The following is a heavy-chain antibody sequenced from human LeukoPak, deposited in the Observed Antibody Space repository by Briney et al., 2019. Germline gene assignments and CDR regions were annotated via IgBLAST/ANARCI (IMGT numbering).Heavy chain of an antibody. V-gene: IGHV4-4*02. J-gene: IGHJ4*02. D-gene: IGHD4-17*01. CDR3: ARESSDYGDYGYYFDY. CDR2: IYHSGTT. CDR1: GGSISSGHW. Sequence: ETSETLSLTCAVSGGSISSGHWWSWVRQSPGKGLEWIGEIYHSGTTNYNPSLKSRVTISVDTSKNQFSLKLSSVTAADTAVYYCARESSDYGDYGYYFDYWGQGTLVTVSS.